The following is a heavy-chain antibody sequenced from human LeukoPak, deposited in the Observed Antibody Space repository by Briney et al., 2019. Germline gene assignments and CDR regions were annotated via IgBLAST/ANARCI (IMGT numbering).Heavy chain of an antibody. D-gene: IGHD6-13*01. CDR3: ASPYSSRWYELCY. J-gene: IGHJ4*02. CDR1: GFTFSHYG. CDR2: ISGSGGST. V-gene: IGHV3-23*01. Sequence: PGGTLRLSCAASGFTFSHYGMTWVRPAPGKGLEWVRAISGSGGSTYYAGSVKGRFTISRDNAKNSLYLQMNSLRAEDMAVYYCASPYSSRWYELCYWGQGTLVTVSS.